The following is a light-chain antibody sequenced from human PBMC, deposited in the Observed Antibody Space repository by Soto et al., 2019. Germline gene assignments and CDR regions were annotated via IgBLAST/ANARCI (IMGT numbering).Light chain of an antibody. J-gene: IGKJ3*01. CDR3: QQSYNTPLT. Sequence: DIQMTQSPSTLSASVGDRVTITCRASQSISSWLAWYQQKPGKAPKVLIFDASSLESGVPSRFSGSGSATEFTLTISSLQPEDFATYYCQQSYNTPLTFGPGTKVDIK. CDR1: QSISSW. V-gene: IGKV1-5*01. CDR2: DAS.